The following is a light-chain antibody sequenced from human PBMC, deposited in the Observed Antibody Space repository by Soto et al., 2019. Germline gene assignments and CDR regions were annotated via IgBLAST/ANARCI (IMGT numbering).Light chain of an antibody. CDR2: HAS. V-gene: IGKV3-15*01. CDR3: QHYNNWPYT. CDR1: QSVSSN. J-gene: IGKJ2*01. Sequence: EIVMTQSPATLSVSPGERATLSCRASQSVSSNLAWYQQKPGQAPRFLIFHASTRATGIPARFSGSGSGTEFTLTISSLQSADFAVYYCQHYNNWPYTFGQGTKLEIK.